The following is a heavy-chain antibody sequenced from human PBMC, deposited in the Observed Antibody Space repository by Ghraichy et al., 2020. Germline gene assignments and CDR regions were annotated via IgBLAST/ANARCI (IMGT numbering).Heavy chain of an antibody. D-gene: IGHD4-17*01. J-gene: IGHJ6*02. CDR3: ARESYGDYVRYGMDV. CDR1: GGSVSSGSYY. Sequence: SETLSLTCTVSGGSVSSGSYYWSWIRQPPGKGLEWSAYIFYSGSSNYNPSLKSRVTISVDTSKNQFSLKRRSATAAATAVYYCARESYGDYVRYGMDVWGQGTTVTVSS. CDR2: IFYSGSS. V-gene: IGHV4-61*01.